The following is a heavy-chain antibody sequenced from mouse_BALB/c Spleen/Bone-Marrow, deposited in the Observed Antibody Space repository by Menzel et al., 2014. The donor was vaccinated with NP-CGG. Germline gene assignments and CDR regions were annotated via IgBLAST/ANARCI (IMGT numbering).Heavy chain of an antibody. Sequence: VHLVESGPGLVAPSQSLSTTCNVSGFSLTNYGVHWVRQPPGEGLEWLGVIWAGGRTNYNSALMSRLSISKDNSKSQVFLKMNGLQTDDTAMYYCARGKDYYGSSDAMDYWGRGTSVTVSS. CDR3: ARGKDYYGSSDAMDY. D-gene: IGHD1-1*01. CDR2: IWAGGRT. J-gene: IGHJ4*01. V-gene: IGHV2-9*02. CDR1: GFSLTNYG.